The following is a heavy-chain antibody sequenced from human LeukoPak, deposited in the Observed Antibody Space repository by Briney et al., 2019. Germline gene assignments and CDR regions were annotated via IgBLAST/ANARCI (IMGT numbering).Heavy chain of an antibody. CDR1: GFTFSSYA. CDR3: AKPAVVVPAAIYGPYLYYFDY. Sequence: GGSLRLSCAASGFTFSSYAMHWVRQAPGKGLEWVAPISYDGSNKYYADSVKGRFTISRDNSKNTLYLQMNSLRAEDTAVYYCAKPAVVVPAAIYGPYLYYFDYWGQGTLVTVSS. J-gene: IGHJ4*02. D-gene: IGHD2-2*02. CDR2: ISYDGSNK. V-gene: IGHV3-30-3*02.